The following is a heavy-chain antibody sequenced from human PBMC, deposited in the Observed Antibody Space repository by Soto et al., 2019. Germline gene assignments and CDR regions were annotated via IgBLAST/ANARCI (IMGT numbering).Heavy chain of an antibody. CDR1: GFTFSSYA. J-gene: IGHJ3*01. D-gene: IGHD4-17*01. Sequence: EVQMLESGGGLVQPGGSLRLSCAASGFTFSSYALTWVRQAPGKGLEWVSSITGSGDDTRYTESVKGRFTITRDNAKNTLFLQMKSLRADDSAIYYCGKDTNGDYFGALDFWGQGTMVTVSS. CDR2: ITGSGDDT. V-gene: IGHV3-23*01. CDR3: GKDTNGDYFGALDF.